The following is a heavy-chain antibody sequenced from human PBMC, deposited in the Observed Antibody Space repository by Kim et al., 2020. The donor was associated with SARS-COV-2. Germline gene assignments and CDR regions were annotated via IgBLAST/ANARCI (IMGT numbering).Heavy chain of an antibody. J-gene: IGHJ4*02. Sequence: SETLSLTCSVSGGSIRSGGKFWTWIRQHPAKGLEWIGYISYSGNPHYSPSLRSRVSISLQTSQNPFSLELTSVTAADTAVYYCARGQPLDYSGPGIQVTV. CDR2: ISYSGNP. D-gene: IGHD2-2*01. V-gene: IGHV4-31*03. CDR1: GGSIRSGGKF. CDR3: ARGQPLDY.